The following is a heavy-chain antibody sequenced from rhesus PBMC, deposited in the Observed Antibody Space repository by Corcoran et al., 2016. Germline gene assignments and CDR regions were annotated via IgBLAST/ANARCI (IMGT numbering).Heavy chain of an antibody. Sequence: QLQLQESGPGLVKPSETLSLTCAVSGGSISSNYWSWIRQPPGKGLEWIGRISGSGGSTDYNPSRKIRVTLSTDASKNQFSLRLSSVTAADTAVYFCARRDPTTVAATGLDYWGQGVLVTVSS. CDR1: GGSISSNY. D-gene: IGHD4-29*01. V-gene: IGHV4-173*01. CDR3: ARRDPTTVAATGLDY. J-gene: IGHJ4*01. CDR2: ISGSGGST.